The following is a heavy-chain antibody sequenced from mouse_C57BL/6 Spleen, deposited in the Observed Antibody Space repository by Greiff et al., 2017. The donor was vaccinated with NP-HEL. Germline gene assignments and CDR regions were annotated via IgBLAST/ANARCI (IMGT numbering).Heavy chain of an antibody. CDR2: IDPSDSYT. CDR1: GYTFTSYW. Sequence: VKLQQPGAELVRPGTSVKLSCKASGYTFTSYWMHWVKQRPGQGLEWIGVIDPSDSYTNYNQKFKGKATLTVDTSSSTAYMQLSSLTSEDSAVYYCARESYGSTYAMDYWGQGTSVTVSS. CDR3: ARESYGSTYAMDY. J-gene: IGHJ4*01. V-gene: IGHV1-59*01. D-gene: IGHD1-1*01.